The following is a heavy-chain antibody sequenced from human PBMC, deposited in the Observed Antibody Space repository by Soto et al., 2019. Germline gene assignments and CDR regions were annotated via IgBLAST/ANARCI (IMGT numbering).Heavy chain of an antibody. CDR2: ISSSGSTI. D-gene: IGHD6-19*01. Sequence: PGGSLRLSCAASGFTFSSYEMNWVRQAPGKGLEWVSYISSSGSTIYYADSVKGRFTISRDNAKNSLYLQVNSLRAEDTAVYYCARGSWLARDFDYWGQGTLVTVSS. V-gene: IGHV3-48*03. J-gene: IGHJ4*02. CDR1: GFTFSSYE. CDR3: ARGSWLARDFDY.